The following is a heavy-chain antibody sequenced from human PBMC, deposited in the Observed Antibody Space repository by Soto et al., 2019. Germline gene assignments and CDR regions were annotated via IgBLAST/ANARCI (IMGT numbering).Heavy chain of an antibody. CDR1: GGSFSGYY. V-gene: IGHV4-34*01. CDR3: ARTGPFRSGFGRTVYYYYMDV. D-gene: IGHD3-3*01. Sequence: PSETLSLTCAVYGGSFSGYYWSWIRQPPGKGLECIGEINHSGSTNYNPSLKSRVTISVDTSKNQFSLKLSSVTAADTAVYYCARTGPFRSGFGRTVYYYYMDVWGKGTTVTVSS. CDR2: INHSGST. J-gene: IGHJ6*03.